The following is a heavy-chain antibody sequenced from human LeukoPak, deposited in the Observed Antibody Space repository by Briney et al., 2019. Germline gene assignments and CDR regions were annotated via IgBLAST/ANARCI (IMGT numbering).Heavy chain of an antibody. D-gene: IGHD3-9*01. CDR2: ISYDGSNK. CDR1: GFTFRSYA. Sequence: GGSLRLSCAASGFTFRSYAMHWVRQAPGKGLGWVAVISYDGSNKYYADSVKGRFTISRDNSKNTLYLQMNSLRAEDTAVYYCAKERGYFDWLLYLFDYWGQGTLVTVSS. J-gene: IGHJ4*02. V-gene: IGHV3-30*04. CDR3: AKERGYFDWLLYLFDY.